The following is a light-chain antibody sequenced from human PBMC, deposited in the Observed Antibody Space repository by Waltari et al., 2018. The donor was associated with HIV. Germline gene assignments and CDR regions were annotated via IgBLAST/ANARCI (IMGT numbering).Light chain of an antibody. CDR1: SSDVGGYNY. CDR2: DVS. J-gene: IGLJ3*02. Sequence: QSALTQPRSVSGSPGQSVTISCTGTSSDVGGYNYVSWYQQHPGKAPKLMIYDVSQRPSGVPDRFSGSKSGNTASLTISGLQAEDEADYYCCSYAGSYTLVFGGGTKLTVL. V-gene: IGLV2-11*01. CDR3: CSYAGSYTLV.